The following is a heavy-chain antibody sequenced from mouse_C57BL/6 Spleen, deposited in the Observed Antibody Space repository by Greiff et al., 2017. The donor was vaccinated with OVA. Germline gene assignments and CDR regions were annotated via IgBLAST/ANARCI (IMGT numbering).Heavy chain of an antibody. CDR3: AREGSSPFAY. Sequence: EVQLKESGPGMVKPSQSLSLTCTVTGYSITSGYDWHWIRHFPGNKLEWMGYISYSGSTNYNPSLKSRISITHDTSKNHFFLKLNSVTTEDTATYYCAREGSSPFAYWGQGTLVTVSA. CDR2: ISYSGST. D-gene: IGHD1-1*01. V-gene: IGHV3-1*01. J-gene: IGHJ3*01. CDR1: GYSITSGYD.